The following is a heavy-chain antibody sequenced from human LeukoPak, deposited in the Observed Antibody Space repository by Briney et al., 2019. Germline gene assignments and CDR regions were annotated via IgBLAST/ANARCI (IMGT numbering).Heavy chain of an antibody. CDR3: AKDRGDYPPYFDH. CDR2: IRKDGNNE. V-gene: IGHV3-30*02. J-gene: IGHJ4*02. Sequence: GGSLRLSCAASGFTFNAYAIHWVRQAPGKGLEWVAFIRKDGNNENYADSVKGRFTISRDNSKNMVYLQMNNLQTEDTSIYYCAKDRGDYPPYFDHWGQGALVTVSS. CDR1: GFTFNAYA. D-gene: IGHD2-21*02.